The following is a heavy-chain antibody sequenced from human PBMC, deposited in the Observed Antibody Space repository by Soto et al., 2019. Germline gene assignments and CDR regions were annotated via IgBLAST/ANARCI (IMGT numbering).Heavy chain of an antibody. J-gene: IGHJ6*02. CDR3: AREGFYYYYGMDV. CDR1: GLIVSSYS. Sequence: GGSLRLSCAASGLIVSSYSMNWVRQAPGKGLEWVSYISSSSSTIYYADSVKGRFTISRDNAKNSLYLQMNSLRAEDTAVYYCAREGFYYYYGMDVWGQGTTVTVSS. CDR2: ISSSSSTI. V-gene: IGHV3-48*01.